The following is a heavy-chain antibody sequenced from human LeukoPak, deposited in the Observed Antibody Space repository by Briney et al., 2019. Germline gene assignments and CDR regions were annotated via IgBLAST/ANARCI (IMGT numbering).Heavy chain of an antibody. CDR2: IYYSGST. CDR1: GGSISSSSYY. V-gene: IGHV4-39*01. Sequence: SETLSLTCTVSGGSISSSSYYWGWIRQPPGKGLEWIGSIYYSGSTYYNPSLKSGVSISVDPSKNQFSLRLSSVTAADTAVYYCARYYYDGSGYYYVEYWGQGTLVTVSS. J-gene: IGHJ4*02. D-gene: IGHD3-22*01. CDR3: ARYYYDGSGYYYVEY.